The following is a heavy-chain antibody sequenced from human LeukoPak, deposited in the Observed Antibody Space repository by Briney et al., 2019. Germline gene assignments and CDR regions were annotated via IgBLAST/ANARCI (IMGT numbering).Heavy chain of an antibody. V-gene: IGHV1-2*06. J-gene: IGHJ4*02. CDR1: GYTFTGYY. Sequence: ASVKVSCKASGYTFTGYYMHWVRQAPGQGLEWMGRINPNSGGTNYAQKFQGRVTMTRDTSISTAYMELSRLRSDDTAVYYCARDGTAIDYTPDYWGQGTLVTVSS. D-gene: IGHD5-18*01. CDR3: ARDGTAIDYTPDY. CDR2: INPNSGGT.